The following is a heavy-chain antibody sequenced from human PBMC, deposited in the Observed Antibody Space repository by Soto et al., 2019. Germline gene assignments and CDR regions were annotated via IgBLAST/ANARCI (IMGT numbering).Heavy chain of an antibody. J-gene: IGHJ6*02. D-gene: IGHD2-21*02. V-gene: IGHV5-10-1*01. Sequence: GESLKISCKGSGYSFTSYWITWVRQMPGKGLEWMGRIDPSDSYSNYRPSFQGHVTISADKSISTAYLQWSSLKASDTAMYYCARLGDCGGDCYYPYYYYGMDVWGQGTTVTVSS. CDR1: GYSFTSYW. CDR3: ARLGDCGGDCYYPYYYYGMDV. CDR2: IDPSDSYS.